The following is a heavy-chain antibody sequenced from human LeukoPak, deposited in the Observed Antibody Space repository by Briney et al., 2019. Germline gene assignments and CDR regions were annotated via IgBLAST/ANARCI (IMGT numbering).Heavy chain of an antibody. CDR3: ARTWGNYHPFDY. CDR2: ISSSRSIM. V-gene: IGHV3-48*01. Sequence: GSLSLSCVASGFTFSTYGMSWVRQAPGKGLEWVSYISSSRSIMYYADSVKGRFTISRDNAKNSLYLQMNILRAEDTAVYYCARTWGNYHPFDYWGQGSLVTVSS. D-gene: IGHD1-7*01. CDR1: GFTFSTYG. J-gene: IGHJ4*02.